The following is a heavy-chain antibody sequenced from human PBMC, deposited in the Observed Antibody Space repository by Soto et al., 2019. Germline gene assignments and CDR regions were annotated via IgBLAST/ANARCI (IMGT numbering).Heavy chain of an antibody. CDR2: ISGSGGST. D-gene: IGHD6-19*01. J-gene: IGHJ4*02. V-gene: IGHV3-23*01. CDR1: GFTFSSYA. CDR3: AKDQGVSVAGIPRPLDY. Sequence: EVQLLESGGGLVQPGGSLRLSCAASGFTFSSYAMNWVRQAPGKGLEWVSAISGSGGSTYYADSVKGRFTISRDNSKNTLYLQMNSLRAEDTAVYYCAKDQGVSVAGIPRPLDYWGQGTLVTVSS.